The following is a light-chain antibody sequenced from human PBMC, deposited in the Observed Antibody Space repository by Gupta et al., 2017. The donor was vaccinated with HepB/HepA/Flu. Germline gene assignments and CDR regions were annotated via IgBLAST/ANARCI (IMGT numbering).Light chain of an antibody. CDR1: SLRSYY. V-gene: IGLV3-19*01. J-gene: IGLJ2*01. CDR2: GKN. CDR3: NSRDSSGNHLV. Sequence: SSELTQDPAVSVALGQTVRITCQGDSLRSYYASWYQQKPGQAPVLVIYGKNSRPSGIPDRFSGSSSGNTAAFTITGAQAEDEADDYCNSRDSSGNHLVFGGGTKLTVL.